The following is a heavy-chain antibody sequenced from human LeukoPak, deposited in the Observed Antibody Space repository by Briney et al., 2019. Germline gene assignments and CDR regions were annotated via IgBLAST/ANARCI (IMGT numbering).Heavy chain of an antibody. Sequence: ASVKVSCKVSEYTLTGLSVHWVRLAPGKGLEWMGGFDPEDVDTIYAQKFQGRVTITADESTSTASMELSSLRYDDTADYYCARTKSGYAGQLYRYYYMDVWGTGTTVIVSS. CDR1: EYTLTGLS. CDR3: ARTKSGYAGQLYRYYYMDV. V-gene: IGHV1-24*01. D-gene: IGHD5-12*01. J-gene: IGHJ6*03. CDR2: FDPEDVDT.